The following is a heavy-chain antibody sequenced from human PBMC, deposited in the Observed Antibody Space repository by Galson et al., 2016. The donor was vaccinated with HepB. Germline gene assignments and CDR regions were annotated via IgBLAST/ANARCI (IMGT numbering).Heavy chain of an antibody. CDR3: TGHRPSPYCIDGVCGSSARFGY. Sequence: ETLSLTCTVAGDSISSTSSYWAWIRQSPGMGLEWVGNVPHSGSTYYKSSLSGRSTVSVDTSKSPFYLRLYSVPVADSDLYFCTGHRPSPYCIDGVCGSSARFGYWGQGIPVTVSS. J-gene: IGHJ4*02. CDR1: GDSISSTSSY. V-gene: IGHV4-39*01. CDR2: VPHSGST. D-gene: IGHD2-8*01.